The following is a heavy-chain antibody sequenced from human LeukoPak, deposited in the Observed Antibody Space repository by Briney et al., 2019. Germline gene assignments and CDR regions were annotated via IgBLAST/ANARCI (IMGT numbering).Heavy chain of an antibody. CDR2: IYYSGST. J-gene: IGHJ4*02. D-gene: IGHD4-23*01. Sequence: NPSETLSLTCTVSGGSVSSYYWSWIRQPPGKGLEWIGYIYYSGSTNCNPSLKSRVTISVDTSKNQFSLKLSSVTAADTAVYYCARARGGNLPFDYWGQGTLVTVSS. CDR1: GGSVSSYY. CDR3: ARARGGNLPFDY. V-gene: IGHV4-59*02.